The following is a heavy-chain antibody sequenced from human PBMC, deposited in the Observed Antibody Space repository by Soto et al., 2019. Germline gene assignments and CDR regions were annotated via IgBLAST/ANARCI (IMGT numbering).Heavy chain of an antibody. CDR1: GGSLSTNP. J-gene: IGHJ4*02. V-gene: IGHV1-69*06. CDR3: ARRHSGGFFRFFDS. CDR2: TGSGTGPG. D-gene: IGHD2-15*01. Sequence: SVKVSCKASGGSLSTNPISWVRQAPGQGLEWMGGTGSGTGPGNHAQKFQGRLTVTADKSTSTVYMELTNLSSEDTAVYYCARRHSGGFFRFFDSWGQGTLVPAPQ.